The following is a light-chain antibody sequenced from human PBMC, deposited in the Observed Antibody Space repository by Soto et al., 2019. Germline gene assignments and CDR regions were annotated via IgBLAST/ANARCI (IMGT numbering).Light chain of an antibody. J-gene: IGKJ1*01. CDR2: AAS. Sequence: DIQMTQSPSSLSASVGDRVTITCRASQRISSYLNWNQQKPGKAPKILIYAASNLQSGVPSRFSGSGSGTDFTLTISSLQPEDFATYYCQQSYSAPRTFGQGTKVEIK. CDR3: QQSYSAPRT. V-gene: IGKV1-39*01. CDR1: QRISSY.